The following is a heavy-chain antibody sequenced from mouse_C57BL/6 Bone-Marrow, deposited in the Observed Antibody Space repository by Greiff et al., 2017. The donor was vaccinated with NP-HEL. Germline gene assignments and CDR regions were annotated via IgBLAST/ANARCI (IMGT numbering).Heavy chain of an antibody. Sequence: QVQLQQPGAELVRPGTSVKLSCKASGYTFTSYWMHWVKQRPRQGLEWIGVIDPSDSYTNYNQKFKGKATLTVDTSSSTAYMQLSSLTSEDSAVYYCARGAMDYWGQGTSVTVSS. CDR2: IDPSDSYT. CDR3: ARGAMDY. CDR1: GYTFTSYW. V-gene: IGHV1-59*01. J-gene: IGHJ4*01.